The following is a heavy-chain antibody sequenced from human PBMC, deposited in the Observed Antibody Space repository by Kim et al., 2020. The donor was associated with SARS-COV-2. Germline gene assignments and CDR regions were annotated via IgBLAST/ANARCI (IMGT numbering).Heavy chain of an antibody. CDR2: INTNTGKP. D-gene: IGHD5-18*01. CDR3: AREDNYGYSRKLDY. V-gene: IGHV7-4-1*02. CDR1: GYTFNRFA. J-gene: IGHJ4*02. Sequence: ASVKVSCKASGYTFNRFALNWVRQAPGQGLEWMGWINTNTGKPTYAQDFTGRIVFSLDTSGNTAHLQISSLKADDTAMYYCAREDNYGYSRKLDYWGQGTLVTVSS.